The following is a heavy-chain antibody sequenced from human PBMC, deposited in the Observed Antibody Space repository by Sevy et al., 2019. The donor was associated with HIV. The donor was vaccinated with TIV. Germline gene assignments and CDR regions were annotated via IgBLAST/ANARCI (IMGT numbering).Heavy chain of an antibody. V-gene: IGHV4-61*01. CDR3: ATLSAVSRSYNFDY. D-gene: IGHD4-4*01. CDR1: GDSVSSDNYY. Sequence: SETLSLTCTVSGDSVSSDNYYWSWIRQPPGKGLEWIGYMFYRGSTNYNPSLKSRVTISVDTSKNQFSLKLNSVTAAATAVYYCATLSAVSRSYNFDYWGQGTLVTVSS. J-gene: IGHJ4*02. CDR2: MFYRGST.